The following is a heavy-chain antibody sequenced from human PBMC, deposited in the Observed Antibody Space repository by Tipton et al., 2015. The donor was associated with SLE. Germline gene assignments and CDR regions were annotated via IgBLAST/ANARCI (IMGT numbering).Heavy chain of an antibody. CDR2: ISSSSNYI. Sequence: GSLRLSCEASGFTFSTYRMNWVRQAPGKGLEWVSSISSSSNYIYYSDSMKGRFTISRDNAKNSLYLQMNSLRAEDTAVYYCARVGDSSGYYSHYFDYWGQGTLVTVSS. J-gene: IGHJ4*02. V-gene: IGHV3-21*01. CDR1: GFTFSTYR. D-gene: IGHD3-22*01. CDR3: ARVGDSSGYYSHYFDY.